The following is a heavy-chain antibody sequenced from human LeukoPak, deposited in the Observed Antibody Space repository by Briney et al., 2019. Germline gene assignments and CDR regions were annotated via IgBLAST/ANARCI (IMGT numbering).Heavy chain of an antibody. CDR3: ARERSNGGLRLDF. Sequence: ASVKVSCKASGYTFTDYYIHWVRQAPGQGLEWMGWINPKSGGTKHVVNFQGRVTMTRDTSISTAYMELTWLSSDDTAVYYCARERSNGGLRLDFWGQGTLVTASS. J-gene: IGHJ4*02. CDR2: INPKSGGT. D-gene: IGHD3-16*01. V-gene: IGHV1-2*02. CDR1: GYTFTDYY.